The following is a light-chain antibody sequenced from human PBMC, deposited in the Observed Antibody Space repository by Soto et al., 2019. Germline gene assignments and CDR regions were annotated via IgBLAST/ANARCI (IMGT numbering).Light chain of an antibody. Sequence: EIVLTQSPGTLSLSPGERATLSCRASQSLSSSFLVWYQRKPGQAPRLLIYGASSRATGIPDRFSGSGSGADVTITSSRLEPEDFALYYWHDHGNFPYTFGQGTKLEIK. CDR3: HDHGNFPYT. CDR2: GAS. J-gene: IGKJ2*01. V-gene: IGKV3-20*01. CDR1: QSLSSSF.